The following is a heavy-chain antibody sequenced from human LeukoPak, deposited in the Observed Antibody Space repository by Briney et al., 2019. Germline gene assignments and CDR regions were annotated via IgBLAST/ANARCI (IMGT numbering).Heavy chain of an antibody. J-gene: IGHJ4*02. CDR1: GFTVSNNY. CDR3: ARVTGWSYSGYDDHFDY. V-gene: IGHV3-53*01. D-gene: IGHD5-12*01. CDR2: LYSGGRT. Sequence: GGSLRLSCAASGFTVSNNYMRWVGQAPGMGLEGVSDLYSGGRTYDADSVKGRFIISRDNYKNTLYLQMNSRRAEDTAVYYWARVTGWSYSGYDDHFDYWGQGTLVTVSS.